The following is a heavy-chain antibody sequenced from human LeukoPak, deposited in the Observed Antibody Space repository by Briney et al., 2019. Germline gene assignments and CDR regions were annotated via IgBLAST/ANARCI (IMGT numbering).Heavy chain of an antibody. D-gene: IGHD2-15*01. J-gene: IGHJ6*03. CDR3: ARARGWQPNYYYYYMDV. V-gene: IGHV3-33*07. CDR1: GFTFNSYA. CDR2: IWYDGSNK. Sequence: GGSLRLSCIPSGFTFNSYAMFWVRQAPGKGLEWVSLIWYDGSNKYYADSVKGRFTISRDNSKNTLFLQMNSLRAEDTAVYHSARARGWQPNYYYYYMDVWGTGTTVTVSS.